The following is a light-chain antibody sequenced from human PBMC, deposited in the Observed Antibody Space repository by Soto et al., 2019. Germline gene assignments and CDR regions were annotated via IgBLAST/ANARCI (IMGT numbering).Light chain of an antibody. V-gene: IGLV1-44*01. CDR3: ASRDDSLNGWV. J-gene: IGLJ3*02. CDR1: TSNIGSDT. Sequence: QSVLTQPPSASGTPGQRVTISCSGSTSNIGSDTVSWYHQLPGTAPKLLIYSNNQRPSGVPDRFSGSKSGTSASLAISGLQSEDEGDYYCASRDDSLNGWVFGGGTKVTVL. CDR2: SNN.